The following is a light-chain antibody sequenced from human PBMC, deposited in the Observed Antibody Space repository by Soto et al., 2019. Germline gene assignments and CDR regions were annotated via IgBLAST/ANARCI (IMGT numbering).Light chain of an antibody. Sequence: AIQVTQSPSSLSASVEDRVTITSPASQDISSSLAWYQQKAGKAPKLLIYGASILQSGVPSGFSGSGFGTDFTLIISSLRAEDVSIYFCQQTKSNPSTFGGGTKVDIK. V-gene: IGKV1-13*02. CDR2: GAS. CDR1: QDISSS. J-gene: IGKJ4*01. CDR3: QQTKSNPST.